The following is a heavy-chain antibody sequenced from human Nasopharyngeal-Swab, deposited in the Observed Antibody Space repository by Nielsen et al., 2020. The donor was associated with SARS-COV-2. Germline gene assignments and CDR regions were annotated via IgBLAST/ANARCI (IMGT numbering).Heavy chain of an antibody. J-gene: IGHJ4*02. D-gene: IGHD6-19*01. CDR3: ARGLKEYSSGWYYFDY. V-gene: IGHV1-18*01. CDR2: ISAYNGNT. Sequence: ASVKVSCKASGYTFTSYGISWVRQAPGQGLEWMEWISAYNGNTNYAQKPQGRVTMTTDTSTSTAYMELRSMRSDDTGVYYCARGLKEYSSGWYYFDYWAQGTLVPVSS. CDR1: GYTFTSYG.